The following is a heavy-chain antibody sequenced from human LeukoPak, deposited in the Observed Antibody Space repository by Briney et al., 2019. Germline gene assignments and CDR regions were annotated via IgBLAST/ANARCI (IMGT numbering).Heavy chain of an antibody. CDR3: AKVGATAPLDAFDI. Sequence: GASVKVSCKASGYTFTGYYMHWVRQAPGQGLEWMGWINPNSGGTNYAQKFQGRVTMIRDTSISTAYMELSRLRSDDTAVYYCAKVGATAPLDAFDIWGQGTMVTVSS. D-gene: IGHD1-26*01. V-gene: IGHV1-2*02. CDR2: INPNSGGT. J-gene: IGHJ3*02. CDR1: GYTFTGYY.